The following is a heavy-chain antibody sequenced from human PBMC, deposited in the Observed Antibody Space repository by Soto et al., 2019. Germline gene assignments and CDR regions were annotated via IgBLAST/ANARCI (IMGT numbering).Heavy chain of an antibody. CDR1: GFTFSSYA. V-gene: IGHV3-23*01. CDR2: ISGRSGST. D-gene: IGHD3-3*01. Sequence: GGSLRLSCAASGFTFSSYAMSWVRQAPGKGQKWVSAISGRSGSTYYADSVKGRFTISRDNSKNTLYLQMNSLRAEDTAVYYCAKDYGVRTIFGVVMAYFDYWGQGTLVTVSS. CDR3: AKDYGVRTIFGVVMAYFDY. J-gene: IGHJ4*02.